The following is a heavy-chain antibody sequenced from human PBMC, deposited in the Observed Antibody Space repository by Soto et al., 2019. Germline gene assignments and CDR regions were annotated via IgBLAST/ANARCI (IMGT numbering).Heavy chain of an antibody. CDR2: IDPSDSQT. CDR1: GYTFTSYG. CDR3: ARQIYDSDTGPNFQYYFDS. Sequence: KVSCKASGYTFTSYGISWVRQKPGKGLEWMGRIDPSDSQTYYSPSFRGHVTISVTKSITTVFLQWSSLRASDTAMYYCARQIYDSDTGPNFQYYFDSWGQGTPVTVSS. D-gene: IGHD3-22*01. V-gene: IGHV5-10-1*01. J-gene: IGHJ4*02.